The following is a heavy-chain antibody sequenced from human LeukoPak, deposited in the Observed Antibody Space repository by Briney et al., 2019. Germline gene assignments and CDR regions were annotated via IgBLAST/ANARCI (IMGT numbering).Heavy chain of an antibody. V-gene: IGHV4-59*01. Sequence: PSETLSLTCAVYGGSFSSYYWSWIRQPPGKGLEWIGYTYYSGSTNYNPSLKSRVTISVDTSKNQFSLKLSSVTAADTAVYYCARSRGYYYYYMDVWGKGTTVTVSS. J-gene: IGHJ6*03. CDR1: GGSFSSYY. D-gene: IGHD3-22*01. CDR2: TYYSGST. CDR3: ARSRGYYYYYMDV.